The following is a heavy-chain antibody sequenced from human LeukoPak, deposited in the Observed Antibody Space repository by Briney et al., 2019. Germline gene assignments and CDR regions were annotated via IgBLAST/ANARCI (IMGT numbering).Heavy chain of an antibody. D-gene: IGHD3-3*01. V-gene: IGHV3-66*01. CDR1: GLTVSSNY. CDR2: IYSDGST. Sequence: PGGSLRFSCAASGLTVSSNYMSWVRQAPGKGLEWVSIIYSDGSTYFADSVKGRFSISRDNSKNTLYLQMSSLRAEDTAVYYCASGPVGFDYWGQGTLVTVSS. CDR3: ASGPVGFDY. J-gene: IGHJ4*02.